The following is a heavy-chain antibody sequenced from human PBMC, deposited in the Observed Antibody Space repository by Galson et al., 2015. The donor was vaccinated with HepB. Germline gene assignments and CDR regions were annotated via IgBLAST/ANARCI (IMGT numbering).Heavy chain of an antibody. V-gene: IGHV3-23*01. CDR1: RFTFSSYA. Sequence: SLRLSCAASRFTFSSYAMSWVRQAPGKGLEWVSAISGSGGSTYYADSVKGRFTISRDNSKNTLYLQMNSLRAEDTAVYYCAKSAYGSGSADYWGQGTLVTVSS. CDR2: ISGSGGST. CDR3: AKSAYGSGSADY. J-gene: IGHJ4*02. D-gene: IGHD3-10*01.